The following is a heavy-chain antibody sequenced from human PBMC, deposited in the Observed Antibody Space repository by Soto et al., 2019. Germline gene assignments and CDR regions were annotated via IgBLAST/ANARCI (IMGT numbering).Heavy chain of an antibody. Sequence: HPGGSLRLSCAASGFTFSSYWMSWVRQAPGKGLEWVANIKQDGSEKYYVDSVKGRFTISRDNAKNSLYLQMNSLRAEDTAVYYCARWGMTVLMVYVEGQTAADGMDVWGQGTTVTVSS. CDR3: ARWGMTVLMVYVEGQTAADGMDV. CDR1: GFTFSSYW. J-gene: IGHJ6*02. V-gene: IGHV3-7*05. D-gene: IGHD2-8*01. CDR2: IKQDGSEK.